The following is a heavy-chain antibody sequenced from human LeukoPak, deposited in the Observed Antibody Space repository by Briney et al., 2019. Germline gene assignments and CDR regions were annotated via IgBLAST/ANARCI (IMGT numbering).Heavy chain of an antibody. D-gene: IGHD2-8*01. Sequence: GRSLRLSCAASGFTFSSYGMHWVRQAPGKGLEWVAVISYDGSNKYYADSVKGRFTISRDNSKNTLYLQMNSLRAEDTAVYYCAKKWARFYYGMDVWGQGTTVTVSS. J-gene: IGHJ6*02. CDR2: ISYDGSNK. CDR3: AKKWARFYYGMDV. V-gene: IGHV3-30*18. CDR1: GFTFSSYG.